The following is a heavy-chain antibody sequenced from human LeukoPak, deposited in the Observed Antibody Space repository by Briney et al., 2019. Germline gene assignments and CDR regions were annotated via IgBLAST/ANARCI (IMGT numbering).Heavy chain of an antibody. D-gene: IGHD3-10*01. CDR3: ARTAGGSGRWGDNWFDP. Sequence: GASVKVSCKASGYTFTGPYMHWVRQAHGQGLEWVGWINLNNGGTNHAQKFQGRVTMTSDTSISTAYMELSSLRFDDTAVYYCARTAGGSGRWGDNWFDPWGQGTLVTVSS. J-gene: IGHJ5*02. V-gene: IGHV1-2*02. CDR2: INLNNGGT. CDR1: GYTFTGPY.